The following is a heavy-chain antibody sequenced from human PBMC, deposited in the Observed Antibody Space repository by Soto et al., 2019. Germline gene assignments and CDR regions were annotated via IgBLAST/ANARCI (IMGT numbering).Heavy chain of an antibody. D-gene: IGHD3-22*01. V-gene: IGHV1-46*01. Sequence: QVQLVQSGADVKKPGASVKVSCKASGFAFTNNHIHWVRQAPGQGLEYMGIMNPSSGTTSYAQKFQGRVTMTRDTCTGTVYLDLNSLTSEDTAVYYCVRGGERRLFGLLPFDYWGQGTLVTVSS. CDR1: GFAFTNNH. CDR2: MNPSSGTT. CDR3: VRGGERRLFGLLPFDY. J-gene: IGHJ4*02.